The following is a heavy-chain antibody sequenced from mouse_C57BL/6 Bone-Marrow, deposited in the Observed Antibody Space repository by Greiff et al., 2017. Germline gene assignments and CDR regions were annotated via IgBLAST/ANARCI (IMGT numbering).Heavy chain of an antibody. D-gene: IGHD2-2*01. V-gene: IGHV5-15*04. J-gene: IGHJ4*01. CDR2: ISNLAYSI. CDR3: ARMGYGYYAMDY. Sequence: EVKLVESGGGLVQPGGSLKLSCAASGFTFSDYGMAWVRQAPRKGPEWVAFISNLAYSIYYADTVTGRFTISRENAKNTLYLEMSSLRSEDTAMYYCARMGYGYYAMDYWGQGTSVTVSS. CDR1: GFTFSDYG.